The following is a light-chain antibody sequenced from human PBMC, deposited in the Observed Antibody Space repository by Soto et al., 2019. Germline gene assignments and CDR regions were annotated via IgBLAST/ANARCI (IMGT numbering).Light chain of an antibody. V-gene: IGLV2-23*01. Sequence: QSALTQPASVSGSPGQSITISCTGTSSDVGSYKLVSWYQRHPGKAPKLMIYEGSKRPSGVSNRFSGSKSGNTASLTISGLQAEDESDYFCCSYAGGSTYVFGTGTKLTVL. CDR1: SSDVGSYKL. J-gene: IGLJ1*01. CDR2: EGS. CDR3: CSYAGGSTYV.